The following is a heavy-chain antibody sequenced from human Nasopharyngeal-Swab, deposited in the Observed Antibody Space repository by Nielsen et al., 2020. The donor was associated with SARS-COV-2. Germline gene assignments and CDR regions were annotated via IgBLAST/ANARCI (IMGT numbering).Heavy chain of an antibody. J-gene: IGHJ6*02. V-gene: IGHV1-24*01. CDR3: ATPGPYGSGSYYPLLEYYGMDV. D-gene: IGHD3-10*01. CDR2: FDPEDGET. Sequence: ASVKVSCKVSGYTLTELSMHWVRQAPGKGLEWMGGFDPEDGETIYAQKFQGRVTMTEDTSTDTAYMELSSLRSEDTAVYYCATPGPYGSGSYYPLLEYYGMDVWGQGTTVTVSS. CDR1: GYTLTELS.